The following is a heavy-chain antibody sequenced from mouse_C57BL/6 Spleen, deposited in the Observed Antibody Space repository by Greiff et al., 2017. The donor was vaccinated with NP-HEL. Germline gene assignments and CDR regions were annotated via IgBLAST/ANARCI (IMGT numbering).Heavy chain of an antibody. D-gene: IGHD2-2*01. Sequence: VQLQQPGAELVKPGASVKMSCKASGYTFTSYWITWVKQRPGPGLEWIGDIYPGSGSTNYNEKFKSKATLTVDTSSSPASLQLGSRTSEDPAVYSCARWGGYDAYYAMDYWGQGTSVTVSS. CDR3: ARWGGYDAYYAMDY. CDR2: IYPGSGST. CDR1: GYTFTSYW. J-gene: IGHJ4*01. V-gene: IGHV1-55*01.